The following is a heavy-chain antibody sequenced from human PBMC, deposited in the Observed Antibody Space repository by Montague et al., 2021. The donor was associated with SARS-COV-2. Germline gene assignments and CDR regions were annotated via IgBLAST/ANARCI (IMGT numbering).Heavy chain of an antibody. CDR2: ISTSAYTT. D-gene: IGHD3-16*02. J-gene: IGHJ3*02. CDR3: TRDYRSIVGDGLDI. Sequence: SLRLSCAASGFTFSNYDMNWVRQALGKGPEWISYISTSAYTTSYAGSVKGRFTISSDNGKNSLYLQMNSLRVEETAVYYCTRDYRSIVGDGLDIWGQGTKVTVSS. V-gene: IGHV3-48*03. CDR1: GFTFSNYD.